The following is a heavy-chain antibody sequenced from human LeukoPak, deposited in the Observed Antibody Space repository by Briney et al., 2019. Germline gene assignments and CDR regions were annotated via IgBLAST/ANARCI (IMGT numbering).Heavy chain of an antibody. V-gene: IGHV4-59*01. J-gene: IGHJ3*02. Sequence: PSETLSLTCTVSGGSISSYYWSWIRQPPGKGLEWIGYIYYSGSTNYNPSLKSRVTISVDTSKNQFSLKLSSVTAADTAVYYCARGFVAADAGAFDIWGQGTMVTVSS. CDR3: ARGFVAADAGAFDI. CDR1: GGSISSYY. D-gene: IGHD6-13*01. CDR2: IYYSGST.